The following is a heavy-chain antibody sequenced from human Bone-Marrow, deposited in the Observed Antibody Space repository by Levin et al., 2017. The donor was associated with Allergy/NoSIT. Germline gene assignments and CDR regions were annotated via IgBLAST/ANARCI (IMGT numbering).Heavy chain of an antibody. CDR2: ISSSSSYI. J-gene: IGHJ6*02. V-gene: IGHV3-21*01. D-gene: IGHD2-21*02. Sequence: GESLKISCAASGFTFSSYSMNWVRQAPGKGLEWVSSISSSSSYIYYADSVKGRFTISRDNAKNSLYLQMNSLRAEDTAVYYCARDTGDSGSGYYYYYGMDVWGQGTTVTVSS. CDR3: ARDTGDSGSGYYYYYGMDV. CDR1: GFTFSSYS.